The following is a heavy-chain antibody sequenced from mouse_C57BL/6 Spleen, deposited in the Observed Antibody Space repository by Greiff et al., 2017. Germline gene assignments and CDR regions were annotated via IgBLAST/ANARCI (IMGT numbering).Heavy chain of an antibody. Sequence: EVKLVESGGDLVKPGGSLKLSCAASGFTFSSYGMSWVRQTPDKRLEWVATISSGGSYTYYPDSVKGRFTISRDNAKNTLYLQMSSLKPEDTAMYYCASPYDSPGFAYWGQGTLVTVSA. V-gene: IGHV5-6*01. CDR3: ASPYDSPGFAY. J-gene: IGHJ3*01. D-gene: IGHD2-3*01. CDR1: GFTFSSYG. CDR2: ISSGGSYT.